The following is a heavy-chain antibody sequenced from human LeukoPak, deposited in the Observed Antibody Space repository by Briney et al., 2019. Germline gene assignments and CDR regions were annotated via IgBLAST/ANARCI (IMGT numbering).Heavy chain of an antibody. CDR2: IIPLFGTA. CDR3: ARYGNYGDYDY. V-gene: IGHV1-69*05. CDR1: GGTFSSYA. J-gene: IGHJ4*02. D-gene: IGHD4-17*01. Sequence: ASVKVSCKASGGTFSSYAISWVRQAPGQGLEWMGGIIPLFGTANYAQKFQGRVTITTDESTSTAYMELSSLRSEDTAVYYCARYGNYGDYDYWGQGTLVTVSS.